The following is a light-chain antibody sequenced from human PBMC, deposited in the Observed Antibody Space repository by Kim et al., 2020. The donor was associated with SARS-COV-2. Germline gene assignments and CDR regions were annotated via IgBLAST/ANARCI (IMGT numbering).Light chain of an antibody. CDR3: QQYYSYPCT. V-gene: IGKV1-8*01. J-gene: IGKJ2*02. CDR1: QGISSY. CDR2: AAS. Sequence: SASTGDRVTITCRASQGISSYLAWYQQKPGKAPKLLIYAASTLQSGVPSRFSGSGSGTDFTLTISCLQSEDVATYYCQQYYSYPCTFGQGTKLEIK.